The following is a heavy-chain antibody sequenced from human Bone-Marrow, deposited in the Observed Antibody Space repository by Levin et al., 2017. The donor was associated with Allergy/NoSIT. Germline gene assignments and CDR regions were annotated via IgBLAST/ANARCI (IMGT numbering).Heavy chain of an antibody. CDR1: GFTVNNNY. CDR3: ARGVRSGVVVAAYYFDY. Sequence: PGESLKISCAASGFTVNNNYMNWVRQAPGKGLEWVSVIYSGGSTYYADSVKGRFTISRDISKNTLYLQMNSMRDEDTAVYYCARGVRSGVVVAAYYFDYWGQGTLVTVSS. CDR2: IYSGGST. J-gene: IGHJ4*02. D-gene: IGHD2-15*01. V-gene: IGHV3-66*01.